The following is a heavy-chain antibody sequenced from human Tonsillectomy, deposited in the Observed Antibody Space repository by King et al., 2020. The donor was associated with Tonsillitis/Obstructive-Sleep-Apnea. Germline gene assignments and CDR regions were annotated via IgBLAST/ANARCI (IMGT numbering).Heavy chain of an antibody. Sequence: VQLQQWGAGLLKPSETLSLTCAVYGGSFSGYYWSWIRQPPGKGLEWIGEINHSGSTNYNPSLKSRVTISVDTSKNQFALKLSSVTAADTAVYYCARAPHMITSWGQGTLVTVSS. CDR2: INHSGST. V-gene: IGHV4-34*01. CDR1: GGSFSGYY. CDR3: ARAPHMITS. D-gene: IGHD3-16*01. J-gene: IGHJ5*02.